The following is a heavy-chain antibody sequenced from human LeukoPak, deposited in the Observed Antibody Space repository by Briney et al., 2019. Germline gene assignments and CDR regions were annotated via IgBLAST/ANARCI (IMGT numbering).Heavy chain of an antibody. CDR3: ARVGYSSGWYADY. Sequence: SETLSLTCAVYGGSFSGYYWSWIRQPPGKGLEWIGEINHSGSTKYNPSLKSRVTISVDTSKNQFSLNLTSVTAADTAVYYCARVGYSSGWYADYWGQGSLVTVFS. V-gene: IGHV4-34*01. D-gene: IGHD6-19*01. J-gene: IGHJ4*02. CDR2: INHSGST. CDR1: GGSFSGYY.